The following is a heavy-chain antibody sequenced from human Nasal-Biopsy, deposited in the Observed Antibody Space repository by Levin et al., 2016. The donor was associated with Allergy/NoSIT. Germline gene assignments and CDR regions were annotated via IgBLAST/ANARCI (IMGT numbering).Heavy chain of an antibody. CDR3: ARDESGTYYFDS. Sequence: GESLKISCVTSGFPFSSYNMNWVRQAPGKRLEWVSSISSGNTYIYYADSVRGRFTVSRDNSKNSLYLQMNSLRAEDTAVYYCARDESGTYYFDSWGQGTLVTVSS. CDR1: GFPFSSYN. CDR2: ISSGNTYI. J-gene: IGHJ4*02. V-gene: IGHV3-21*01. D-gene: IGHD1-26*01.